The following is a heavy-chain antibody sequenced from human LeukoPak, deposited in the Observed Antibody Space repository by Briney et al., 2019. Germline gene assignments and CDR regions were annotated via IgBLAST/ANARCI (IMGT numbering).Heavy chain of an antibody. D-gene: IGHD4-17*01. V-gene: IGHV3-30*04. CDR3: ARAFSTTAFDY. Sequence: GGSLRLSCAASRFIFSSYAMNWVRQAPGKGLEWVAVISNDGSNSYYADSVRGRFTISRDNSKNTLYLQMNILRAEDTAVYYCARAFSTTAFDYWGQGTLVTVSS. CDR2: ISNDGSNS. CDR1: RFIFSSYA. J-gene: IGHJ4*02.